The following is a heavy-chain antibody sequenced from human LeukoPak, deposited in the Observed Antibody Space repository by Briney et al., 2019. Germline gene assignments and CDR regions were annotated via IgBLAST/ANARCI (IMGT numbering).Heavy chain of an antibody. J-gene: IGHJ4*02. CDR3: VSGGADSGSLFDY. V-gene: IGHV4-30-4*01. Sequence: SETLSLTCTVSGGSISSGDHYWSWIRQPPGKGLEWIGYIYYSGSTSGSTTYYNPSLKSRVTVSVDTSKNQFSLKLRSVTAADTAVYYCVSGGADSGSLFDYWGQGTLVTVSS. CDR2: IYYSGSTSGSTT. CDR1: GGSISSGDHY. D-gene: IGHD5-12*01.